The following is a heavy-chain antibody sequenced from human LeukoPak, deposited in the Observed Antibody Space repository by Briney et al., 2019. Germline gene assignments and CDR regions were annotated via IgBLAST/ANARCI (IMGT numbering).Heavy chain of an antibody. V-gene: IGHV3-66*01. CDR2: IYSDGIT. CDR1: GFIVSNNY. D-gene: IGHD2-2*01. J-gene: IGHJ4*02. CDR3: ARGIGYCASITCYGPIDY. Sequence: GGPLRLSCSASGFIVSNNYMSWGRQAPGRGLEWVSVIYSDGITNYADSVKGRFTISRDNSKNTLSLQMSSLRVEDTALYYCARGIGYCASITCYGPIDYWGQGTLVTVSS.